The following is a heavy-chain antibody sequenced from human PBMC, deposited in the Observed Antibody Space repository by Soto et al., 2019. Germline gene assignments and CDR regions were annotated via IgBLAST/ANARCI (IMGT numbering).Heavy chain of an antibody. CDR2: IKSKTDGGTT. D-gene: IGHD4-4*01. CDR1: GFTFSNAW. J-gene: IGHJ4*02. Sequence: EVQLVESGGGLVKPGGSLRLSCTASGFTFSNAWMNWVRQAPGKGLEWVGRIKSKTDGGTTDYAAPVKGRFTISRDDSKNTLYLQMNSLKTEDTAVYYCTTYSNYENGVFDYWGQGTLVTVSS. CDR3: TTYSNYENGVFDY. V-gene: IGHV3-15*07.